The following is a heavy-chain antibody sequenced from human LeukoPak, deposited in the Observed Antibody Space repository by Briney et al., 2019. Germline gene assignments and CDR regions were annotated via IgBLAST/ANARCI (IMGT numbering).Heavy chain of an antibody. CDR2: ISGSDGTT. CDR3: AKVDNWKYGHHDY. D-gene: IGHD1-1*01. CDR1: GFTFDDYA. Sequence: GGSLRLSCAASGFTFDDYAMHWVRQAPGKGLEWVSAISGSDGTTYYADSVKGRFTISRDNSKYTLSLQMNSLGAEDTAVYYCAKVDNWKYGHHDYWGQGTLVTVSS. J-gene: IGHJ4*02. V-gene: IGHV3-23*01.